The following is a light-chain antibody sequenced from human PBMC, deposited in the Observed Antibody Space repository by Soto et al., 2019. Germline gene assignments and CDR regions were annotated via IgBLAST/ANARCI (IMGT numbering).Light chain of an antibody. Sequence: DIQMTQSPSSVSASVGDRVTITCRASQSISTLLNWYQQKPGKAPNLLIYVSSNLQSGVPARFSGSGSGTDFTLTISSLQPEDFATYYCQQSYSAPYTFGQGTTLEIK. V-gene: IGKV1-39*01. J-gene: IGKJ2*01. CDR2: VSS. CDR1: QSISTL. CDR3: QQSYSAPYT.